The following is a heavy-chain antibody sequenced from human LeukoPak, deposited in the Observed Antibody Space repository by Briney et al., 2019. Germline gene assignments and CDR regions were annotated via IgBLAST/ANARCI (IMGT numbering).Heavy chain of an antibody. D-gene: IGHD5-18*01. J-gene: IGHJ4*02. CDR3: ARVPFSGYNYGSIDY. Sequence: ASVKVSCKASGYTFTGYYIHWVRQAPGQGLEWMGWINPNSGGTNYAQKFQGRVTKTRDTSISTAYMELSRLRSDDTAVYYCARVPFSGYNYGSIDYWGQGTLVTVSS. CDR1: GYTFTGYY. CDR2: INPNSGGT. V-gene: IGHV1-2*02.